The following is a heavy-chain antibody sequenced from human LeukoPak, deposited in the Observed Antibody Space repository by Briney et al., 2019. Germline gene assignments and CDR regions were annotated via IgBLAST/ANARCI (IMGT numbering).Heavy chain of an antibody. Sequence: PSETLSLTCTVSGGSISSSSYYWSWIRQPPGKGLEWIGEINHSGSTNYNPSLKSRVTISVDTSKNQFSLKLSSVTAADTAVYYCARGYSSGWYPILNYYYMDVWGKGTTVTVSS. CDR2: INHSGST. D-gene: IGHD6-19*01. V-gene: IGHV4-39*07. CDR3: ARGYSSGWYPILNYYYMDV. CDR1: GGSISSSSYY. J-gene: IGHJ6*03.